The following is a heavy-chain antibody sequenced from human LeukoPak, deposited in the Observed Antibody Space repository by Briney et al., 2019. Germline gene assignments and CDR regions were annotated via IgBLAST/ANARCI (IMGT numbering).Heavy chain of an antibody. J-gene: IGHJ5*02. CDR3: AKVSSSWLGWFDP. D-gene: IGHD6-13*01. CDR2: ISWNSGSI. V-gene: IGHV3-9*01. Sequence: GGSLRLSCAASGFTFDDYAMHWVRQAPGKGLEWVSGISWNSGSIGYADSVKGRLTISRDNAKNSLYLQMNSLRAEDTALYYCAKVSSSWLGWFDPWGQGTLVTVSS. CDR1: GFTFDDYA.